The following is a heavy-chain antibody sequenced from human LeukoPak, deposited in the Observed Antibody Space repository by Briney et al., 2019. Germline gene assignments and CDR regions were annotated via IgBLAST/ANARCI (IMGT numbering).Heavy chain of an antibody. J-gene: IGHJ4*02. CDR1: GFTFSSYA. V-gene: IGHV3-23*01. Sequence: GGSLRLSCAASGFTFSSYAMSWVRQAPGKGLEWVSAISGSAGSTFYADSVKGRFTISRDNSKNTLYLQMNSLRSEDTAVYYCAKEEGRGVVPKGEFDYWGQGTLVTVSS. D-gene: IGHD3-3*01. CDR3: AKEEGRGVVPKGEFDY. CDR2: ISGSAGST.